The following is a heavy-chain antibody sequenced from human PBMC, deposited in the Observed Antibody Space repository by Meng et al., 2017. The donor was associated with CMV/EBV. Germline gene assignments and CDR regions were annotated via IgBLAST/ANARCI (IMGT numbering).Heavy chain of an antibody. Sequence: GSLRLSCTVSGGSISSSSYYWGWIPQPPGKGLEWIGSIYYSGSTYYNPSLKSRVTISVDTSKNQFSLKLSSVTAADTAVYYCARGLKKNRDIVVVPAASRNAFDIWGQGTMVTVSS. J-gene: IGHJ3*02. CDR1: GGSISSSSYY. D-gene: IGHD2-2*01. CDR3: ARGLKKNRDIVVVPAASRNAFDI. CDR2: IYYSGST. V-gene: IGHV4-39*07.